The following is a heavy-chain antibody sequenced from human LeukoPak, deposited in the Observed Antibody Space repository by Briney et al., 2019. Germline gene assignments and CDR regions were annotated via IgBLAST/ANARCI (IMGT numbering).Heavy chain of an antibody. CDR3: ARAITRHLPRHDAFDI. CDR1: GGSISSYY. J-gene: IGHJ3*02. V-gene: IGHV4-4*07. Sequence: SETLPLTCTVSGGSISSYYWSWIRQPAGKGLEWIGRIYTSGSTNYNPSLKSRVTMSVDTSKNQFSLKLSSVTAADTAVYYCARAITRHLPRHDAFDIWGQGTMVTVSS. CDR2: IYTSGST. D-gene: IGHD6-6*01.